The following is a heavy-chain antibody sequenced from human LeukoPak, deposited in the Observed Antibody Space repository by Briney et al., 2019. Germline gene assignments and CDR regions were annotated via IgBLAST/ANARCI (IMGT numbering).Heavy chain of an antibody. V-gene: IGHV5-51*01. CDR2: IYPGDSDT. CDR1: GYSFTCYW. CDR3: ARLGGYDSDAFDI. J-gene: IGHJ3*02. Sequence: GESLKISCKGSGYSFTCYWIGWVRQMPGKGLEWMGIIYPGDSDTRYSPSFQGQVTISADKSISTAYPQWSSLKASDTAMYYCARLGGYDSDAFDIWGQGTMVTVSS. D-gene: IGHD5-12*01.